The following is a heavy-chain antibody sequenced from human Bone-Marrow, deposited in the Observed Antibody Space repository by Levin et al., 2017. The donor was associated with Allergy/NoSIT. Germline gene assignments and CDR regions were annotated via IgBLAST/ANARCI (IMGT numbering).Heavy chain of an antibody. CDR1: GYTFTGHH. Sequence: ASVKVSCKASGYTFTGHHLHWVRQAPGQGLEWMAWINPDSGGTNYVQKFQGWVTITRDTSINTAYMEVSRLKSDDTAVYYCASVARGTGGFDYWGQGTLVTVSS. CDR3: ASVARGTGGFDY. D-gene: IGHD1-14*01. CDR2: INPDSGGT. V-gene: IGHV1-2*04. J-gene: IGHJ4*02.